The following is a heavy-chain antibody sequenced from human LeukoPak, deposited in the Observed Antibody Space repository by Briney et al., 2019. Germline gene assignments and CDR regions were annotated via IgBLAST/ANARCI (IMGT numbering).Heavy chain of an antibody. D-gene: IGHD5-18*01. V-gene: IGHV1-69*05. CDR1: GGTFSSYA. J-gene: IGHJ4*02. Sequence: SVKVSCKASGGTFSSYAISWVRQAPGQGLEWMGGIIPIFGTANYAQKFQGRVTITTDESTSTAYMELGSLRSEDTAVYYCARDLGRGYSYGYLDYWGQGTLVTVSS. CDR2: IIPIFGTA. CDR3: ARDLGRGYSYGYLDY.